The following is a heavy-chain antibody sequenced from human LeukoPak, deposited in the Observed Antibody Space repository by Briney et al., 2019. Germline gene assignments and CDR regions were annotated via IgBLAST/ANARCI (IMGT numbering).Heavy chain of an antibody. CDR2: IIPILGIA. D-gene: IGHD3-22*01. J-gene: IGHJ3*02. V-gene: IGHV1-69*02. CDR1: GGTFSSYT. CDR3: ARFYYDSSGSHAFDI. Sequence: SVKVSCKASGGTFSSYTISWVRQTPGQGLEWMGRIIPILGIANYAQKFQGRVTITADKSTSTAYMELSSLRSEDTAVYYCARFYYDSSGSHAFDIWGQGTMVTVSS.